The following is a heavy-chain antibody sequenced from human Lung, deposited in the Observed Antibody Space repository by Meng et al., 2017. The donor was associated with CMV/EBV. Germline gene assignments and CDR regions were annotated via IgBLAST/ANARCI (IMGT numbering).Heavy chain of an antibody. D-gene: IGHD3-22*01. V-gene: IGHV3-43D*03. Sequence: GEFXKISXAASGFTFDNHAMHWVRQAPGKGLEWVSLVSWDGGSTSYADSVKGRFTISRDNSKNSLFLQMNSLRPEDSALYYCAKDHDSSWRIMDVWGQGTTVTVSS. CDR1: GFTFDNHA. CDR2: VSWDGGST. CDR3: AKDHDSSWRIMDV. J-gene: IGHJ6*02.